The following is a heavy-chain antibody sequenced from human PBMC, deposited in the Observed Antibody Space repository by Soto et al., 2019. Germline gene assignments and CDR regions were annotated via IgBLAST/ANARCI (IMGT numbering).Heavy chain of an antibody. D-gene: IGHD5-12*01. CDR1: GGSITSYNHY. Sequence: QVQLQESGPGLVKPSQTLSLTCTVSGGSITSYNHYWTWIRQAPGKDLECIGYIDYSGTTNYSPSLQGRVTISVDKSKNQFSLSLTSVTAADTAVYYCARGSRGPRWFDPWGQGALVTVSS. V-gene: IGHV4-30-4*01. CDR3: ARGSRGPRWFDP. J-gene: IGHJ5*02. CDR2: IDYSGTT.